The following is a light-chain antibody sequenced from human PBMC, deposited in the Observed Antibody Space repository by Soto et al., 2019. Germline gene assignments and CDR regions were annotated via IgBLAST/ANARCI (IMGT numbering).Light chain of an antibody. V-gene: IGLV1-40*01. CDR2: VNI. J-gene: IGLJ2*01. CDR3: QSYDSSLSVI. Sequence: QPVLTQPPSVSGAPGQTITISCTGDSSNIGAGYDVHWYQQLPGTAPKLLIYVNINRPSGVPDRFSASRSDSSASLAITGLQAEDEADYYCQSYDSSLSVIFGGGTKLTVL. CDR1: SSNIGAGYD.